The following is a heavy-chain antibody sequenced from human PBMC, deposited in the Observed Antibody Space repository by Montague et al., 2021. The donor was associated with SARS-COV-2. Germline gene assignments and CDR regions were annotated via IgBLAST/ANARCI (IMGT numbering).Heavy chain of an antibody. CDR3: ARGDGVDTAMVYYYYGMDV. Sequence: TLSLTYTVSGGSISSGSYYWSWIRQPAGKGLEWIGRIYTSGSTNYNPSLKSRVTISVDTSKNQFSLKLSSVTAADTAVYYCARGDGVDTAMVYYYYGMDVWGQGTTVTVSS. CDR2: IYTSGST. CDR1: GGSISSGSYY. V-gene: IGHV4-61*02. J-gene: IGHJ6*02. D-gene: IGHD5-18*01.